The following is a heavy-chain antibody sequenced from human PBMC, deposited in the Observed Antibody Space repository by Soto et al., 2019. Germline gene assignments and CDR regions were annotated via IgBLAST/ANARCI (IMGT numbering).Heavy chain of an antibody. J-gene: IGHJ5*02. Sequence: KPSETLSLTCTVSGGSISSYYWSWIRQPPGKGLEWIGYIYYSGSTNYNPSLKSRVTISVDTSKNRFSLKLSSVTAADTAVYYCAREQYYYDSSGYRNWFDPWGQGTLVTVSS. CDR3: AREQYYYDSSGYRNWFDP. CDR2: IYYSGST. D-gene: IGHD3-22*01. CDR1: GGSISSYY. V-gene: IGHV4-59*01.